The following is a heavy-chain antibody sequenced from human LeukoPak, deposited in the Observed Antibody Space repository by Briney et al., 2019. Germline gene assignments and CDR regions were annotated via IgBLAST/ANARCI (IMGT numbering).Heavy chain of an antibody. CDR2: ISGSGGST. D-gene: IGHD3-10*01. J-gene: IGHJ4*02. CDR3: AKSMDGSGSYWFDY. V-gene: IGHV3-23*01. Sequence: GGSLRLSCAASGFTFSSYAMSWVRQAPGKGLEWVSAISGSGGSTYYADSVKGRFTTSRDNSKNTLYLQMNSLRVEDTAVYYCAKSMDGSGSYWFDYWGQGTLVTVSS. CDR1: GFTFSSYA.